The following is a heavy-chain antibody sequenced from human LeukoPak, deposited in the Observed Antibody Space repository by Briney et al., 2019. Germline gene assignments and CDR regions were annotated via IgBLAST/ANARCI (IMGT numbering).Heavy chain of an antibody. Sequence: GGSLRLSCAASGFTFNTYSMNWVRQAPGQGLEWLSCISVTSGTIYYPDPVKGRFTISRDNARNSLYPQMDILGVEDTAVYYCARTLLYYDPYYLDHWGQGALVIVSS. J-gene: IGHJ4*02. CDR2: ISVTSGTI. CDR3: ARTLLYYDPYYLDH. D-gene: IGHD3-22*01. CDR1: GFTFNTYS. V-gene: IGHV3-48*04.